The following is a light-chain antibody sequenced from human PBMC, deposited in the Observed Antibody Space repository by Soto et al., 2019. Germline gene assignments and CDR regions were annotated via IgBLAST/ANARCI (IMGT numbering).Light chain of an antibody. Sequence: AVRMTQSPSSFSASTGDRVTITCRASQDISTYLAWYQQKLGKAPKLLIYAASTLQSGVPSRFSGSGSGTDFTLTIRSLQSEDFATYYCQQYYSYSPLTFGGGTRVEIK. CDR1: QDISTY. CDR3: QQYYSYSPLT. V-gene: IGKV1-8*01. CDR2: AAS. J-gene: IGKJ4*01.